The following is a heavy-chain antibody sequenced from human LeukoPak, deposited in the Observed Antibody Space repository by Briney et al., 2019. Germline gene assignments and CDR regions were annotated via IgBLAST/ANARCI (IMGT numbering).Heavy chain of an antibody. Sequence: SETLSLTCTVSGASISSGTYYWNWIRQPAGKGLEWIGRIYTSGSTNYNPSLKSRLTISVDTSKNQCSLELTSVTAADTAVYYCARAPTLRGAFDIWGQGTMVTVSS. V-gene: IGHV4-61*02. J-gene: IGHJ3*02. D-gene: IGHD3-10*01. CDR2: IYTSGST. CDR3: ARAPTLRGAFDI. CDR1: GASISSGTYY.